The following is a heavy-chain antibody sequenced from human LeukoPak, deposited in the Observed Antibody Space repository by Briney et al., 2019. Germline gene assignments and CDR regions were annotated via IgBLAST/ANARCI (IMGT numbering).Heavy chain of an antibody. CDR1: GYTFTGYY. CDR3: ARGGGYGSGSYSVDY. J-gene: IGHJ4*02. CDR2: INPNSGGT. V-gene: IGHV1-2*02. D-gene: IGHD3-10*01. Sequence: ASVNVSCKASGYTFTGYYMHWVRQAPGQGLDWMGWINPNSGGTNYAQKFQGRVTMTRDTSISTAYMKLSRLRSDDTAVYYWARGGGYGSGSYSVDYWGQGPWSPSPQ.